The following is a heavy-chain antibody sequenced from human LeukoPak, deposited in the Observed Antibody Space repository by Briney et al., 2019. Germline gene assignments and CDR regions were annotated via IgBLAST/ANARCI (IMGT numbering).Heavy chain of an antibody. J-gene: IGHJ5*02. V-gene: IGHV7-4-1*02. CDR1: GYTFTTYG. Sequence: ASVKVSCKASGYTFTTYGMNWVRQAPGQGLEWMGWINTNTGNPTYAQGFTGRFVFSLDTSVSTAYLQISSLKAEDTAVYYCARDVYYDILTGDNWFDPWGQGTLVTVSS. CDR3: ARDVYYDILTGDNWFDP. CDR2: INTNTGNP. D-gene: IGHD3-9*01.